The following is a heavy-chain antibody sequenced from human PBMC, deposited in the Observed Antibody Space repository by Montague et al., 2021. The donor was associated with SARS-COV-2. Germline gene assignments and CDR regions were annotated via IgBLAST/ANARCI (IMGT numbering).Heavy chain of an antibody. D-gene: IGHD3-22*01. CDR2: IGGTTGYI. CDR1: GFPFSTYT. J-gene: IGHJ5*02. CDR3: WRSSGP. Sequence: SRRLSFSASGFPFSTYTMNWVRQAPGKGLEWVSSIGGTTGYIYYADSVKGRFTISRDNAKNALYLQMNSLRADDTAVYYCWRSSGPWGQGTLVTVSS. V-gene: IGHV3-21*01.